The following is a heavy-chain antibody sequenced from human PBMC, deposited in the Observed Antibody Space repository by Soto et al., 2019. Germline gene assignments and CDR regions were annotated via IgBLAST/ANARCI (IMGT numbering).Heavy chain of an antibody. V-gene: IGHV3-48*04. CDR1: EVTFRGYS. J-gene: IGHJ4*02. CDR2: ISSSSSTI. D-gene: IGHD2-21*02. CDR3: ARVTNCGGDCYNDF. Sequence: VPYTVSEVTFRGYSVNRVSKAPGKGLEWVSYISSSSSTIYYADSVKGRFAISRDISRNTVYLQMNSLRAEDTAVYYCARVTNCGGDCYNDFWGQGTLVTVSS.